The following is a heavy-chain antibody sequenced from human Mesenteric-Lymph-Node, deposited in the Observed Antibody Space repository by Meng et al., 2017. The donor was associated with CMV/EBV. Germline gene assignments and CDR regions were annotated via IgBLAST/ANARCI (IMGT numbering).Heavy chain of an antibody. V-gene: IGHV3-23*01. D-gene: IGHD3-10*02. CDR2: ISHDGRST. CDR1: GFSFSSYW. J-gene: IGHJ4*02. Sequence: GGSLRLSCAASGFSFSSYWMTWVRQAPGKGLEWVSGISHDGRSTFYIDSVKGRFTISRDNFKNTLHLQMNSLRVEDTATYYCAKEYVHDSWGQGTQVTVSS. CDR3: AKEYVHDS.